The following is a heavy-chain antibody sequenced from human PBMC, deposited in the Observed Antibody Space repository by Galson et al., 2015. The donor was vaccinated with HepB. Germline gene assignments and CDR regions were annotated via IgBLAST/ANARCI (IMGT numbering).Heavy chain of an antibody. CDR2: ISSSGSTI. Sequence: SLRLSCAASGFTLSSYEMNWVRQAPGKGLEWVSYISSSGSTIYYADSVKGRFTISRDNAKNSLYLQMNSLRAEDTAVYYCARGLYSWNTGDYWGQGTLVTVSS. CDR3: ARGLYSWNTGDY. J-gene: IGHJ4*02. D-gene: IGHD1/OR15-1a*01. CDR1: GFTLSSYE. V-gene: IGHV3-48*03.